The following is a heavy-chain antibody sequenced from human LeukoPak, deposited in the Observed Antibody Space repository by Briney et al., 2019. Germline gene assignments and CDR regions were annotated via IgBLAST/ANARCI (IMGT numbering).Heavy chain of an antibody. Sequence: GGSLRLSCAASGFTFSSYAMSWVRQAPGKGLEWVSAISGSGGSTYYADSVKGRFTISRDNSKNTLYLQMNSLRAEDTAVYYCAKDYGDILTGYCLFDYWGQGTLVTVSS. J-gene: IGHJ4*02. V-gene: IGHV3-23*01. CDR1: GFTFSSYA. CDR2: ISGSGGST. CDR3: AKDYGDILTGYCLFDY. D-gene: IGHD3-9*01.